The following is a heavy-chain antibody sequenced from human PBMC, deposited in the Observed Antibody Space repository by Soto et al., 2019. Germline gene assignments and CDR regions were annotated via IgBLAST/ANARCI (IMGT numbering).Heavy chain of an antibody. V-gene: IGHV3-11*03. CDR2: ISGDGVHT. CDR1: GFTFSDYY. D-gene: IGHD3-16*01. CDR3: ARLGFVGEGDF. J-gene: IGHJ4*02. Sequence: PGGSLRLSCAASGFTFSDYYMSWIRQAPGKGLEWVSRISGDGVHTDYAESVKGRFTVSRDIAKSTGYLQMNNLRAEDTAIYYCARLGFVGEGDFWGQGILVTVSS.